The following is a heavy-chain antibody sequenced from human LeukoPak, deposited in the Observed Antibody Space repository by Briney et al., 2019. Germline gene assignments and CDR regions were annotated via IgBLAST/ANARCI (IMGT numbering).Heavy chain of an antibody. Sequence: GGSLRLSCAASGFTFSSYAMHWVRQAPGKGLEWVAIISYDGTYKYYADSVKGRFTISRDNSKNTLYLQMNSLRAEDTAVYYCARGYCSGGSCFDYWGQGTLVTVSS. V-gene: IGHV3-30*04. CDR2: ISYDGTYK. CDR3: ARGYCSGGSCFDY. J-gene: IGHJ4*02. D-gene: IGHD2-15*01. CDR1: GFTFSSYA.